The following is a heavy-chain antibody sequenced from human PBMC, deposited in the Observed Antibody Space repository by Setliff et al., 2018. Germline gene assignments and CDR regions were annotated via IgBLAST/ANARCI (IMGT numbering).Heavy chain of an antibody. CDR2: ISYDGSNR. J-gene: IGHJ5*02. D-gene: IGHD6-13*01. Sequence: SLRLSCAASAFTFSGYAMHWVRQAPGKGLEWVAFISYDGSNRYYADSVKGRFTISRDNAKNSLYLQMNSLRAEDTAVYYCVPGIATAGKVSWGQGTLVTVSS. V-gene: IGHV3-33*03. CDR1: AFTFSGYA. CDR3: VPGIATAGKVS.